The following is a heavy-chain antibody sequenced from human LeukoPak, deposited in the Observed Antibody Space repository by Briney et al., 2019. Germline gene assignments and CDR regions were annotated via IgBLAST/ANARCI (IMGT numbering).Heavy chain of an antibody. D-gene: IGHD3-22*01. Sequence: SGRSLRLSCAASGFTFSSYVMHWVRQAPGKGLEWVAIISYDGSNEYYADSVKGRFTISRDNSKNTLYLQMNSLRAEDTAVYYCAKDDYYDTSGYRDWGQGTLVTVSS. J-gene: IGHJ4*02. CDR3: AKDDYYDTSGYRD. V-gene: IGHV3-30*04. CDR2: ISYDGSNE. CDR1: GFTFSSYV.